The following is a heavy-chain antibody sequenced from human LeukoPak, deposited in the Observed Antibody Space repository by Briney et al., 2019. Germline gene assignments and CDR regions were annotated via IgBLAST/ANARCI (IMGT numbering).Heavy chain of an antibody. CDR2: IYTSGST. Sequence: SETPSLTCTVSGGSISSYYWSWIRQPAGKGLEWIGRIYTSGSTNYNPSLKSRVTMSVDTSKNQFSLKLSSVTAADTAVYYCARDSGYSYGGSYYYYGMDVWGQGTTVTVSS. V-gene: IGHV4-4*07. CDR1: GGSISSYY. CDR3: ARDSGYSYGGSYYYYGMDV. J-gene: IGHJ6*02. D-gene: IGHD5-18*01.